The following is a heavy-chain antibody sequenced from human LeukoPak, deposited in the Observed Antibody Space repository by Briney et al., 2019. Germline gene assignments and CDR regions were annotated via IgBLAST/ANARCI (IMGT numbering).Heavy chain of an antibody. V-gene: IGHV4-38-2*02. CDR3: ATVMITFGGVIAPFDY. CDR1: GYSISSGYY. Sequence: SETLSLTCTVSGYSISSGYYWGWIRQPPGKGLEWIGSIYHSGSTYYNPSLKSRVTISVDTSKNQFSLKLSSVTAADTAVYYCATVMITFGGVIAPFDYWGQGTLATVSS. D-gene: IGHD3-16*02. J-gene: IGHJ4*02. CDR2: IYHSGST.